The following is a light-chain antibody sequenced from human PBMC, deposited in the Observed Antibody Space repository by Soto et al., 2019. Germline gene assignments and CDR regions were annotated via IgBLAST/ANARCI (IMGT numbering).Light chain of an antibody. CDR3: QQYVTSPIT. CDR2: GAS. V-gene: IGKV3-20*01. CDR1: QTVTSSY. Sequence: EIGLTQSPGTLSLSPGERATLSCSASQTVTSSYLAWFQQKPGQAPRLLIYGASTRATDTPDNFSGSGSGTDFTLTISRLAPEDFAVYYCQQYVTSPITFGQGTRLEIK. J-gene: IGKJ5*01.